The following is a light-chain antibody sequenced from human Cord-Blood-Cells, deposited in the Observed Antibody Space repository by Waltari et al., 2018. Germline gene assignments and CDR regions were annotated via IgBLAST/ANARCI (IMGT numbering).Light chain of an antibody. J-gene: IGLJ2*01. V-gene: IGLV2-23*01. Sequence: QSALTPPASVSGSPGQSITISCTGTSRDVRSYNLVSWYQQHPGKAPKLMIYEGSTRPSGVSNRFSGSKSGNTASLTISGLQAEDEADYYCCSYAGSSTVVFGGGTKLTVL. CDR2: EGS. CDR1: SRDVRSYNL. CDR3: CSYAGSSTVV.